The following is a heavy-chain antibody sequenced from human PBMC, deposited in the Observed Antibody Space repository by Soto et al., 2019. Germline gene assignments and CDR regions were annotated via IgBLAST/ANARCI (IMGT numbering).Heavy chain of an antibody. CDR1: GGSISSGGYS. J-gene: IGHJ5*02. D-gene: IGHD2-2*01. CDR3: AREGYCISTSCYHWFDP. CDR2: IYHSGST. Sequence: QLQLQESGSGLVKPSQTLSLTCAVSGGSISSGGYSWSWIRQPPGKGLEWIGYIYHSGSTYYNPPLKRRVTISVDRSKNQFSLKLSSVTAADTALYYCAREGYCISTSCYHWFDPWGQGTLVTVSS. V-gene: IGHV4-30-2*01.